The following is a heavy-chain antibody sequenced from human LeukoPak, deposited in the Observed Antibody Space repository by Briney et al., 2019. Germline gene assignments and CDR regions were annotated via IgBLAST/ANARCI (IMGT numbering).Heavy chain of an antibody. D-gene: IGHD3-10*01. CDR1: GYTFTSYA. J-gene: IGHJ4*02. CDR2: IIPIFGTA. Sequence: SVKVSCKASGYTFTSYAISWVRQAPGQGLEWMGRIIPIFGTANYAQKFQGRVTITTDESTSTAYMELSSLRSEDTAVYYCARAGSAGLFDYWGQGTLVTVSS. V-gene: IGHV1-69*05. CDR3: ARAGSAGLFDY.